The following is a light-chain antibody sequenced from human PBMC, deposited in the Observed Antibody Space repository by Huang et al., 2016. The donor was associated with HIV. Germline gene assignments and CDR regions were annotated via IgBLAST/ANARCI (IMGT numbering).Light chain of an antibody. V-gene: IGKV3-15*01. CDR2: AAS. CDR3: QQYNNWPPEIT. CDR1: HSLSSN. Sequence: EIVMTQSPATLFVSPGERATLTCRASHSLSSNLAWYQQKPGQAPRLLIYAASTRATGIPARFSGSGSGTEFTLTISSLQSEDCAVYYCQQYNNWPPEITFGQGTRLDIK. J-gene: IGKJ5*01.